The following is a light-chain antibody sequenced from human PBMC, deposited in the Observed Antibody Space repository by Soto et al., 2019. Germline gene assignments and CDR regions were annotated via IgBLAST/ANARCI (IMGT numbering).Light chain of an antibody. CDR3: QHYNSYSEA. CDR2: DAS. Sequence: DIQVTQSPPTLSAAVGERVTITWPASQTISTWMAWYQQKPGKAPKLLVYDASTLQSGVASRFSGSGSGTEFTLTISSLQPDDFATYYCQHYNSYSEAFGQGTKVDIK. J-gene: IGKJ1*01. CDR1: QTISTW. V-gene: IGKV1-5*01.